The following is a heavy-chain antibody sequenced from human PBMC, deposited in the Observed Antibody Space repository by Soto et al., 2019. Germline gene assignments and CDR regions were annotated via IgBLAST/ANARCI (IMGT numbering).Heavy chain of an antibody. D-gene: IGHD6-19*01. Sequence: PSETLSLTCSGSGGSINSSSYFWGWVRQAPGKGLEWIGSIYYSGSTYYNPSLRSRVTISVDTSKNQFSLKLSSVTAADTAVFYCARHYSSGSRNWFDPWGQGTLVTVSS. J-gene: IGHJ5*02. CDR2: IYYSGST. CDR1: GGSINSSSYF. CDR3: ARHYSSGSRNWFDP. V-gene: IGHV4-39*01.